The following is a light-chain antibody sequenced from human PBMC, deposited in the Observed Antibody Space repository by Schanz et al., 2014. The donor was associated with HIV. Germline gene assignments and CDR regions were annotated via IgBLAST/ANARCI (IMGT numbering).Light chain of an antibody. Sequence: DIQMTQSPSSVSASVGDRVTITCRASQGLLPSFSFFPPPPGKAPKSLISWASTLQSGVPSKFSGSGSGTDFTLTISSLQPEDFAVYYCQQRSNWPPLTFGGGTQV. CDR1: QGLLPS. V-gene: IGKV1-16*02. CDR2: WAS. CDR3: QQRSNWPPLT. J-gene: IGKJ4*01.